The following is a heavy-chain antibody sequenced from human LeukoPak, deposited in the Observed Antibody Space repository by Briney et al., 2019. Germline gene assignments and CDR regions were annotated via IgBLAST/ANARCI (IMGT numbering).Heavy chain of an antibody. CDR2: ISSTSSYI. CDR1: EFTFSSYS. V-gene: IGHV3-21*01. J-gene: IGHJ4*02. CDR3: ARDRRGYSYGYDY. D-gene: IGHD5-18*01. Sequence: PGGSLRLSCAASEFTFSSYSMSWVRQAPGKGLEWVSSISSTSSYIYYADSVKGRFTISRDNAKNSLYLRMNGLRAEDTAVYYCARDRRGYSYGYDYWGQGTLVTVSS.